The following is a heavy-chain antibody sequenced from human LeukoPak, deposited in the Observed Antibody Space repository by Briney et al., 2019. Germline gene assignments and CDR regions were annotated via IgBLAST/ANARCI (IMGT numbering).Heavy chain of an antibody. CDR2: INTNNGNP. CDR3: ARRKSGYAVDD. D-gene: IGHD5-12*01. J-gene: IGHJ4*02. CDR1: GYTFSSYG. Sequence: ASVKVSCKASGYTFSSYGMNWVRQAPGQGLEWMGWINTNNGNPMYAQGFTGRYVFSLDTSVSTAYLELSGLKAEDTAVYYCARRKSGYAVDDWGQGTLVTVSS. V-gene: IGHV7-4-1*02.